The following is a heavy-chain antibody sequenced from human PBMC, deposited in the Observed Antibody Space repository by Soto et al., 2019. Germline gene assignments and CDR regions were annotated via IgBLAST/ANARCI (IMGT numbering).Heavy chain of an antibody. CDR2: INVDDST. D-gene: IGHD3-10*01. CDR3: AKNYHFDY. CDR1: GFIFTSYA. Sequence: EVQLLESGGDLVQPGGSLRLTCAASGFIFTSYAMSWVRQVPGKGLEWVSSINVDDSTYYTESVRGRFTVSRDNSKNTLYLQMNSLRAEDTALYYCAKNYHFDYWGRGTLVTVSS. V-gene: IGHV3-23*01. J-gene: IGHJ4*02.